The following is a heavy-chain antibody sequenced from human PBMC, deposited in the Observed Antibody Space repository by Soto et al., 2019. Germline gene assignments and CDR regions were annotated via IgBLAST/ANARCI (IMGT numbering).Heavy chain of an antibody. D-gene: IGHD7-27*01. V-gene: IGHV1-69*01. J-gene: IGHJ6*02. CDR3: ARQYGESYYYCGMDV. Sequence: QVQLVQSGAEVKKPGSSVKVSCKASGGTFSSYAISWVRQAPGQGLEWMGGIIPIFGKANYAQKFEGRVTITADESRSTAYMELSGMSSEDKVVYYCARQYGESYYYCGMDVWCHGTTVTVFS. CDR2: IIPIFGKA. CDR1: GGTFSSYA.